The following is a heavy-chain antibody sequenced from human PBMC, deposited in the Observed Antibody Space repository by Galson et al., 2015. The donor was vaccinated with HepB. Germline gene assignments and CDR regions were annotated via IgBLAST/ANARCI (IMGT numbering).Heavy chain of an antibody. D-gene: IGHD4-17*01. CDR2: ISSSSSYI. CDR3: ARGHTVTTGHYGMDV. J-gene: IGHJ6*02. CDR1: GFTFSSYS. Sequence: SLRLSCAASGFTFSSYSMNWVRQAPGKGLEWVSSISSSSSYIYYADSVKGRFTISRDNAKNSLYLQMNSLRAEDTAVYYCARGHTVTTGHYGMDVWGQGTTVTVSS. V-gene: IGHV3-21*01.